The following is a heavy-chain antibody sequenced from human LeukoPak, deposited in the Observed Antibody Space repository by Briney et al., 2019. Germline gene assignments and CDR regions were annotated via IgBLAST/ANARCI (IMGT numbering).Heavy chain of an antibody. CDR3: AKDQSMIVVAPHFFDY. CDR1: GFTVSSNY. CDR2: IYSGGST. Sequence: GGSLRLSCAASGFTVSSNYMSWVRQAPGKGLEWVSVIYSGGSTYYADSVKGRFTISRDNSKNTLYLQMNSLRAEDTAVYYCAKDQSMIVVAPHFFDYWGQGTLVTVSS. J-gene: IGHJ4*02. D-gene: IGHD3-22*01. V-gene: IGHV3-66*01.